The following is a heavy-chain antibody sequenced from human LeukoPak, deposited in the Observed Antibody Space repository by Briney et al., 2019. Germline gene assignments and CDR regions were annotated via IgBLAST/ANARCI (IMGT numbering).Heavy chain of an antibody. CDR2: INPNSGGT. Sequence: ALVKVSCKASGYTFTDYYIHWVRQAPGLGLEWMGWINPNSGGTKYAQKFQGRVTMSRDTSIATAYMELSRLRSDDTAVYYCARLAGDYNFLDYWGQGSLVTVSS. D-gene: IGHD4-17*01. J-gene: IGHJ4*02. CDR1: GYTFTDYY. CDR3: ARLAGDYNFLDY. V-gene: IGHV1-2*02.